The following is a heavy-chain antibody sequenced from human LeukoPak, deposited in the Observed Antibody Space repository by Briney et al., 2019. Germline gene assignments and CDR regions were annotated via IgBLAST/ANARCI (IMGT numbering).Heavy chain of an antibody. Sequence: PSETLSLTCTVSGGSISSYYWSWIRQPPGKGLECIGEIHHSGTTNYNPSLKSRVTISIDKSKNQFSPKLNSVTAADTAVYYCARAFLVGYSPEEYFFDYWGQGNLVTVSS. CDR3: ARAFLVGYSPEEYFFDY. CDR1: GGSISSYY. D-gene: IGHD2-15*01. V-gene: IGHV4-34*01. CDR2: IHHSGTT. J-gene: IGHJ4*02.